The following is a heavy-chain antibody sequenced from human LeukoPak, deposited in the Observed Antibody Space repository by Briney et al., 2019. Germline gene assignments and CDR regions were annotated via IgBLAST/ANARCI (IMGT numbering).Heavy chain of an antibody. Sequence: ASVKVSCKASEYTFTSYYIHWVRQAPGQGLEWMGIINPSGGSTSYAQKFQGRVTMTRDTSTYTVYMELSSLRSEDTAVYYCARGGGGVAGQLSPDYWGQGTLVTVSP. CDR2: INPSGGST. CDR1: EYTFTSYY. V-gene: IGHV1-46*01. D-gene: IGHD6-19*01. J-gene: IGHJ4*02. CDR3: ARGGGGVAGQLSPDY.